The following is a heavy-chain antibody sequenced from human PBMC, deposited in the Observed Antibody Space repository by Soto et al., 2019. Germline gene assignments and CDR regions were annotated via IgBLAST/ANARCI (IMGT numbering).Heavy chain of an antibody. J-gene: IGHJ4*02. V-gene: IGHV3-53*04. Sequence: GGSLRLSCAASGFTVSSNYMSWVRQAPGKGLEWVSVIYSGGSTYYADSVKGRFTISRHNSKNTLYLQMNSLRAEDTAVYYCAREKDSYGSYYFDYWGQGTLVTVSS. CDR3: AREKDSYGSYYFDY. D-gene: IGHD5-18*01. CDR2: IYSGGST. CDR1: GFTVSSNY.